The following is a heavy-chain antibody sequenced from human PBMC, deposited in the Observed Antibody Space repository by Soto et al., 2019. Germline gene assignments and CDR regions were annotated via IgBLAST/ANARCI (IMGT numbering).Heavy chain of an antibody. CDR2: ISTDGSST. Sequence: GGSLRLSCAATGFTFSTYWMHWVRQGPGKGLVWVSRISTDGSSTTYADSVKGRFTISRDNAKNTLYLQMNSLRAEDTAVYYCAKGGRQWLVTSDFNYWGQGALVTVSS. V-gene: IGHV3-74*01. D-gene: IGHD6-19*01. CDR3: AKGGRQWLVTSDFNY. J-gene: IGHJ4*02. CDR1: GFTFSTYW.